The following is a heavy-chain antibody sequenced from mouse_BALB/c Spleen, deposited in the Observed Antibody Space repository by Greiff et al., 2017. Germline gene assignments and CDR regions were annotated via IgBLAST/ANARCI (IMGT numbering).Heavy chain of an antibody. D-gene: IGHD1-1*01. CDR3: ARGVGYGTAWFAY. CDR1: GYSITSDYA. CDR2: ISYSGST. V-gene: IGHV3-2*02. Sequence: EVKLMESGPGLVKPSQSLSLTCTVTGYSITSDYAWNWIRQFPGNKLEWMGYISYSGSTSYNPSLKSRISITRDTSKNQFFLQLNSVTTEDTATYYCARGVGYGTAWFAYWGQGTLVTVSA. J-gene: IGHJ3*01.